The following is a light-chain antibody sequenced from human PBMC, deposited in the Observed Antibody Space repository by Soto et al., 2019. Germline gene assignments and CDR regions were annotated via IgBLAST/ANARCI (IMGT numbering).Light chain of an antibody. CDR1: QDISNY. V-gene: IGKV1-33*01. Sequence: DIQMTQSPSSLSASVGDRVSITCQASQDISNYLNWYQQKPGKAPKLLIYDASNLETGVPSRFSGSGSGTDFTFTISSLQPEDIATYYCQQYRTFGQGTKVDI. CDR3: QQYRT. CDR2: DAS. J-gene: IGKJ1*01.